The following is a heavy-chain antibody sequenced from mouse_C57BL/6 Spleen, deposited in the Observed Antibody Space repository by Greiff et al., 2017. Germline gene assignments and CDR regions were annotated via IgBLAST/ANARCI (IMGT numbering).Heavy chain of an antibody. Sequence: QVQLQQSGAELVKPGASVKISCKASGYAFSSYWMNWVKQRPGKGLEWIGQIYPGDGDTNYNGKFKGKATLTADKSSSTAYMQLSSLTSEDSAVYFCARGGGNYEGYYAMDYWGQGTSVTVSS. V-gene: IGHV1-80*01. CDR1: GYAFSSYW. CDR3: ARGGGNYEGYYAMDY. D-gene: IGHD2-1*01. J-gene: IGHJ4*01. CDR2: IYPGDGDT.